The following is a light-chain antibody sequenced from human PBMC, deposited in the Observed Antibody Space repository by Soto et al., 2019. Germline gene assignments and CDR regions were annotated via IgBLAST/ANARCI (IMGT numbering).Light chain of an antibody. CDR1: ALPKQY. V-gene: IGLV3-25*03. CDR3: QSADSSAPVV. CDR2: KDS. Sequence: SYELTQPPSVSVSPGQTARITCSGDALPKQYAYWYQQKPGQAPVLVIYKDSERPSGIPERFSGSSSGTTVTLTISGVQAEDEADYYCQSADSSAPVVFGGGTQLTVL. J-gene: IGLJ2*01.